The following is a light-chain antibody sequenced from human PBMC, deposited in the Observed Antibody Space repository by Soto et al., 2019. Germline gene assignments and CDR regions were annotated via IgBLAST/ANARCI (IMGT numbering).Light chain of an antibody. CDR2: LEGSGSY. CDR3: ETWGSNTPG. Sequence: QPVLTQSSSAAASLESSVKLTCTLSSGHSSYIIAWHQQQPGKAPRYLMKLEGSGSYNKGSGVPDRFSGSSSGADRYLTISNLQSEDEADYYCETWGSNTPGFGTGTKVTVL. CDR1: SGHSSYI. J-gene: IGLJ1*01. V-gene: IGLV4-60*03.